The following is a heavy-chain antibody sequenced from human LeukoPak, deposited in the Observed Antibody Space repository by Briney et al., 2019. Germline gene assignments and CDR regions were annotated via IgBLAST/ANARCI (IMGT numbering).Heavy chain of an antibody. CDR2: INPNSGGT. CDR1: GYTFSGYY. CDR3: ARGNDYGDY. V-gene: IGHV1-2*02. J-gene: IGHJ4*02. D-gene: IGHD2-8*01. Sequence: GVSVKVSCKASGYTFSGYYLHWVRQAPGQGLEWMGWINPNSGGTKYAQNFQGRVTMTRDTSITTAYMELNWLTTADTAMYYCARGNDYGDYWGQGTPVTVSS.